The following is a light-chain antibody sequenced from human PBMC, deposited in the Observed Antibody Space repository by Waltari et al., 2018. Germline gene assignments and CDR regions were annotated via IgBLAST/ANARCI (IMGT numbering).Light chain of an antibody. V-gene: IGLV1-44*01. J-gene: IGLJ3*02. CDR3: AAWDDSLNGPV. CDR1: SSNIGGNT. Sequence: QSVLTQPPSASGTPGQRVTISCSGSSSNIGGNTVNWYQQLPGTAPKLPIHNNTKRPSGVPDRFSGSKSGTSASLAISGLQPEDEADYYCAAWDDSLNGPVFGGGTKLTVL. CDR2: NNT.